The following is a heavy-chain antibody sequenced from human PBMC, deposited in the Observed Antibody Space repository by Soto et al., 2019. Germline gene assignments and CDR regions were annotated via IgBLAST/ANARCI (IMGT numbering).Heavy chain of an antibody. CDR3: ARDRLSRIGRSWSIYPNAMDV. D-gene: IGHD6-13*01. V-gene: IGHV3-33*01. J-gene: IGHJ6*02. CDR2: IWYDGSNK. Sequence: GGSLRLSCAASGFTFSSYGMHWVRQAPGKGLEWVAVIWYDGSNKYYADSVKGRFTISRDNSKNTLYLQMNSLRAEDTAVYYCARDRLSRIGRSWSIYPNAMDVWDQGTTVTVS. CDR1: GFTFSSYG.